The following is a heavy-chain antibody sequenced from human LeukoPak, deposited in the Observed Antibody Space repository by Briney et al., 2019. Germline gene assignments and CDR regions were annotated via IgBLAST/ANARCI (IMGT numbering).Heavy chain of an antibody. D-gene: IGHD3-22*01. CDR3: AREVVVGSYYYYYMDV. J-gene: IGHJ6*03. CDR2: IYYSGST. Sequence: PSQTLSLTCAVYGGSFSGYYWSWIRQPPGKGLEWIGSIYYSGSTYYNPSLKSRVTISVDTSKNQFSLKLSSVTAADTAVYYCAREVVVGSYYYYYMDVWGKGTTVTVSS. V-gene: IGHV4-34*01. CDR1: GGSFSGYY.